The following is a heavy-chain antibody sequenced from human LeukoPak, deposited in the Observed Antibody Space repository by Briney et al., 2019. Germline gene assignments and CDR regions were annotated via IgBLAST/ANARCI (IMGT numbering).Heavy chain of an antibody. Sequence: SETLSLTCAVSGYSISSGYYWGWIRQPPGQGLEWIGTIYHSGSTYYNPSLKSRVTISVDTSKNQFSLKLSSVTAADTAVYYCAVGYCSSTSCYREYLQHWGQGTLVTVSS. D-gene: IGHD2-2*02. J-gene: IGHJ1*01. CDR2: IYHSGST. CDR3: AVGYCSSTSCYREYLQH. V-gene: IGHV4-38-2*01. CDR1: GYSISSGYY.